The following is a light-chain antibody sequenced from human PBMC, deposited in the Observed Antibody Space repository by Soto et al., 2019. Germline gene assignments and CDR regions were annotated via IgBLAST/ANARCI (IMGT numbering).Light chain of an antibody. CDR2: DVS. CDR3: QQYNSYPWT. V-gene: IGKV1-5*01. Sequence: DIQMTQSPSTLSGSVGDRVTVTCLASQTISSWLAWYQQKPGKAPKLLIYDVSSLESGVPSRFSGSGSGTEFTLAISSLQPDDFATYYCQQYNSYPWTFGQGTKVDIK. J-gene: IGKJ1*01. CDR1: QTISSW.